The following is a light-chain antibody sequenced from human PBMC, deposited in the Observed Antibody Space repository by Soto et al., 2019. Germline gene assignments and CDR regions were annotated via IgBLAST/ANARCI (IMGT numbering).Light chain of an antibody. CDR1: SADIGSFNL. CDR2: ESY. Sequence: QSALTQPPSVSGSPGQSITISCTGTSADIGSFNLVSWYQQFPGEVPKLIIYESYKRPSGISTRFSGSRSDNTASLTVSGLQAEDEADYYCCCFAGSNTYIFGGGTKLTVL. CDR3: CCFAGSNTYI. J-gene: IGLJ2*01. V-gene: IGLV2-23*01.